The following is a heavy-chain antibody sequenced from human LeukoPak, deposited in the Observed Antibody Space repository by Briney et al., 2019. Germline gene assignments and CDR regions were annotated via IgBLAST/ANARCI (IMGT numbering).Heavy chain of an antibody. CDR2: IYPGDSDT. V-gene: IGHV5-51*01. D-gene: IGHD3-9*01. CDR3: ASHILTGPPDH. J-gene: IGHJ4*02. CDR1: GYSFSTYW. Sequence: GESLQISCKGSGYSFSTYWIGRVRQMPGKGLEWMGIIYPGDSDTRYSPSFQGQVTISADKSIGTAYLQWSSLKASDTAMYYCASHILTGPPDHWGQGTLVTVSS.